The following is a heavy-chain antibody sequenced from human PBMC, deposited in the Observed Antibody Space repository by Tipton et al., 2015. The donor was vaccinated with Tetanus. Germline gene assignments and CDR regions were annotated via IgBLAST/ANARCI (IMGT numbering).Heavy chain of an antibody. CDR3: ARDVGRDYYDSSGYYMDV. D-gene: IGHD3-22*01. V-gene: IGHV1-18*01. Sequence: VQSGAEVKKPGASVKVSCKASGYTFTSYGISWVRQAPGQGLEWMGWISAYNGNTNYAQKLQGRVTMTTDTSTSTAYMELRSLRSDDTAVYYCARDVGRDYYDSSGYYMDVWGKGTTVTVSS. CDR1: GYTFTSYG. J-gene: IGHJ6*03. CDR2: ISAYNGNT.